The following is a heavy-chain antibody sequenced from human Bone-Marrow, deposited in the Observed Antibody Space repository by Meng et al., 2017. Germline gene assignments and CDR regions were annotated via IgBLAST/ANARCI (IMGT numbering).Heavy chain of an antibody. CDR2: ISYDGRKR. CDR1: GFTFSSFA. Sequence: QVQPVESGGGVVQPGRSLRLACAASGFTFSSFAMHWVRQAPGKGLEWVAIISYDGRKRYSADSVKGRLTISRDNSKNTLYLEVNSLRAEDTAVYYCARDIGSSGAFDIWGQGTMVTVSS. CDR3: ARDIGSSGAFDI. D-gene: IGHD6-19*01. V-gene: IGHV3-30*04. J-gene: IGHJ3*02.